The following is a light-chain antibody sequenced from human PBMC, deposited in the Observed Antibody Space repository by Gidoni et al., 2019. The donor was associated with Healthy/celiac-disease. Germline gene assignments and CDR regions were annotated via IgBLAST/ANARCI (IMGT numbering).Light chain of an antibody. Sequence: DIVMTQSPLCLPVTPGEPASISCRSSQSLLHSNGYNYLDWYLQKPGQSPQLLIYLGSNRASGVPYRFSGSGSGTDFTLKISRVEAEDVGVYYCMQALQTQFTFGPGTKVDIK. CDR2: LGS. J-gene: IGKJ3*01. CDR3: MQALQTQFT. V-gene: IGKV2-28*01. CDR1: QSLLHSNGYNY.